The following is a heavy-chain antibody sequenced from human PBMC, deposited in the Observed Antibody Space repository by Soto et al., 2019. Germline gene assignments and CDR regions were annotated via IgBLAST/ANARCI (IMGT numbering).Heavy chain of an antibody. Sequence: EVQLVESGGGLVQPGGSLRLSCAASGFTVSSNYMSWVRQAPGKGLEWVSVIYSGGSTYYADSVKGRFTISRDNSKNTSYLQMNSLRADDAAVYCCARDRVYYYYGMDVWGQGTTVTVSS. J-gene: IGHJ6*02. V-gene: IGHV3-66*01. CDR1: GFTVSSNY. CDR2: IYSGGST. D-gene: IGHD3-3*01. CDR3: ARDRVYYYYGMDV.